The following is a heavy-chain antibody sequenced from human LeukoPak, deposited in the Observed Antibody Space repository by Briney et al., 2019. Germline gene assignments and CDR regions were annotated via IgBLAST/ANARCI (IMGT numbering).Heavy chain of an antibody. D-gene: IGHD1-1*01. CDR3: ARGNWPPAFDI. CDR1: GGSISGYY. Sequence: SETLSLTRTVSGGSISGYYWTWIRQPPGKGLEWIGFNYYSGSTNYNSSLKSRVTISVDTSKNHFSLKLSSVTATDTAIYYCARGNWPPAFDIWGQGTLVTVSS. V-gene: IGHV4-59*01. J-gene: IGHJ3*02. CDR2: NYYSGST.